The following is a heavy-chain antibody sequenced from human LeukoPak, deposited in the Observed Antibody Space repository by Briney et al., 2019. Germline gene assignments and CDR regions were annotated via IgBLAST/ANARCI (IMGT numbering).Heavy chain of an antibody. V-gene: IGHV3-21*01. Sequence: GGSLRLSCAASGFAFSSYSMHWVRQAPGKGLEWVSSITSSSNYIYYADSVKGRFTISRDNAKNSLYLQMNSLRAEDTAVYYCARDASVKTTGDTVDIWGQGTMVTVSS. CDR3: ARDASVKTTGDTVDI. CDR1: GFAFSSYS. CDR2: ITSSSNYI. D-gene: IGHD4-17*01. J-gene: IGHJ3*02.